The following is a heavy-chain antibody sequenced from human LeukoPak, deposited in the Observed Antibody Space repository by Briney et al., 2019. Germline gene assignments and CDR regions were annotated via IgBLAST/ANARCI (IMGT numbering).Heavy chain of an antibody. Sequence: PSETLSLTCTVSGDSINNYYWSWIRQPPGKGLEWIGYISYSGSTNYNPSLKSRVTISVDTSKNQFSLKLSSVTAADTAVYYCARALSFRGSWYDYWGQGTLVTVSS. CDR3: ARALSFRGSWYDY. CDR2: ISYSGST. V-gene: IGHV4-59*01. J-gene: IGHJ4*02. D-gene: IGHD6-13*01. CDR1: GDSINNYY.